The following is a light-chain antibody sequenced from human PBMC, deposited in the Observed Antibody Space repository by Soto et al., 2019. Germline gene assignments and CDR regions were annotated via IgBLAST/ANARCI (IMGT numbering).Light chain of an antibody. V-gene: IGKV1-27*01. CDR3: QKDSSVIT. J-gene: IGKJ5*01. Sequence: IQMTQSPSSLSASVGDRVTITCRASQGISTYLAWYQQKLGKVPKLLISAASTLQSGLPSRFSGSGSGTDFTLTNSRLQPEDVATYYCQKDSSVITFGQGTRLEIK. CDR2: AAS. CDR1: QGISTY.